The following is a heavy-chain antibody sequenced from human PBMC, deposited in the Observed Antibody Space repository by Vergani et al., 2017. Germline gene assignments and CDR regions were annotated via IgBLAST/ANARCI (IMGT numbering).Heavy chain of an antibody. CDR3: AKDSGSSTSCLIDY. CDR2: ISASGAPT. Sequence: GQLVESGGGIVQPGRSLTLSCVASRSTFKTYAMSWVRQAPGKELEWVSGISASGAPTYYADSVHGRVTISRDNAKNSRYLQMNSLRAEDTALYYCAKDSGSSTSCLIDYWGQGTLVTVSS. J-gene: IGHJ4*02. D-gene: IGHD2-2*01. V-gene: IGHV3-23*04. CDR1: RSTFKTYA.